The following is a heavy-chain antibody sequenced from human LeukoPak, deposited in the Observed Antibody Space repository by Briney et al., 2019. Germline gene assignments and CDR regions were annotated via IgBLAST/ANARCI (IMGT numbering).Heavy chain of an antibody. CDR3: AKNNGWFHLAQ. CDR2: IKNDGSES. V-gene: IGHV3-7*03. J-gene: IGHJ4*02. D-gene: IGHD6-19*01. Sequence: GGSLRLSCAVSGFNFRDHWMDWDRQAPGKGLEWVGHIKNDGSESYYVDSLKGRFSISRDNTNNALYLQMNSLRVEDTAVYYCAKNNGWFHLAQWGQGTLVTVSS. CDR1: GFNFRDHW.